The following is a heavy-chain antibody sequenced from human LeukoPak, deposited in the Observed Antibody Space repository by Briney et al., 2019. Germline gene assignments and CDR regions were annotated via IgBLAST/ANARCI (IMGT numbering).Heavy chain of an antibody. CDR3: ARDKIVGATFFDY. D-gene: IGHD1-26*01. J-gene: IGHJ4*02. Sequence: GGSLRLSCAASGFTFSSYSMNWVRQAPGKGLEWVSSISSSSSYIYYADSVKGRFTISRDNAKNSLYLQMNSLRAEDTAVYYCARDKIVGATFFDYWGQGTLVTVSS. V-gene: IGHV3-21*01. CDR1: GFTFSSYS. CDR2: ISSSSSYI.